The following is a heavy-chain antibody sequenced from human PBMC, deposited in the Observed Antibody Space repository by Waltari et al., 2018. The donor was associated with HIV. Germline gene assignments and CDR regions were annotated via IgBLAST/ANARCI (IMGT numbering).Heavy chain of an antibody. CDR1: GFNFAAYS. J-gene: IGHJ4*02. CDR3: ARGGARFFYVGGGDF. CDR2: IRSKPNGGKT. Sequence: EVQLVESGGGLAQLGRSLRLSCLGSGFNFAAYSVSWVRQGPGRRLGCVDVIRSKPNGGKTEYAASVKGRVSMSRDDSNNIAYLQMNSLRVEDSALYDCARGGARFFYVGGGDFWGQGALVSVSS. D-gene: IGHD3-3*01. V-gene: IGHV3-49*04.